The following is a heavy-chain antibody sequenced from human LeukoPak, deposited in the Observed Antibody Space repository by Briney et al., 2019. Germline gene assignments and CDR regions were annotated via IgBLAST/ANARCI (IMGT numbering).Heavy chain of an antibody. D-gene: IGHD3-3*01. V-gene: IGHV3-11*01. J-gene: IGHJ6*02. CDR2: ISSSGSTI. CDR3: ARDQYYDFWSGYYPRYYYGMDV. Sequence: GGSLRLSCAASGFTFSDYYMSWIRQAPGKGLEWVSYISSSGSTIYYADSVKGRFTISRDNAKNSLYLQMNSLRAEDTAVYYCARDQYYDFWSGYYPRYYYGMDVWGQGTTVTVSS. CDR1: GFTFSDYY.